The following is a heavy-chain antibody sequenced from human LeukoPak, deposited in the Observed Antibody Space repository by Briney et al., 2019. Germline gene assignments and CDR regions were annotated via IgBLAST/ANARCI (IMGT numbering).Heavy chain of an antibody. J-gene: IGHJ3*02. CDR2: ISYDGSNK. Sequence: GGSLRLSCAASGFTFSSYGMHWVRQAPGKGLEWVAVISYDGSNKYYADSVKGRFTISRDNSKNTLYLQMNSLRAEDTAVYYCAKDRWYDILTGYYNGDAFDIWGQGTMVTVSS. D-gene: IGHD3-9*01. CDR3: AKDRWYDILTGYYNGDAFDI. V-gene: IGHV3-30*18. CDR1: GFTFSSYG.